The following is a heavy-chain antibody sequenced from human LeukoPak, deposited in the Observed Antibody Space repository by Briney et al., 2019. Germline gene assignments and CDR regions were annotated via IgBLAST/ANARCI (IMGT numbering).Heavy chain of an antibody. J-gene: IGHJ5*02. CDR1: GGSISSSSYY. CDR2: IYYSGST. Sequence: PSETLSLTCTVSGGSISSSSYYWGWIRQPPGKGLEWIGSIYYSGSTYYNPSLKSRVTISVDTSKNQFSLKLSSVTAADTAVYYCARDQDYDYNWFDPWGQGTLVTVSS. D-gene: IGHD3-16*01. V-gene: IGHV4-39*07. CDR3: ARDQDYDYNWFDP.